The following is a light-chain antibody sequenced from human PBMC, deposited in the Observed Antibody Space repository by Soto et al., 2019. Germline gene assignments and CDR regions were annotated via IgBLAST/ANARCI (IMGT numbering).Light chain of an antibody. V-gene: IGKV2-24*01. CDR1: QSLVHTDGKTY. Sequence: DIVLTQTPLSSPVTLGQPASISCTSSQSLVHTDGKTYLSWLQQRPGQPPRLLIYEVSNRFSGVPDRFSGSGSGTDFTLKISRVEAEDVGVYYCMQSIQLWTFGQGTKVEIK. J-gene: IGKJ1*01. CDR2: EVS. CDR3: MQSIQLWT.